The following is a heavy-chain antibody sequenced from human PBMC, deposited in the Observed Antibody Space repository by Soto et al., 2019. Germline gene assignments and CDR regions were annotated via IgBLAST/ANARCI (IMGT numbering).Heavy chain of an antibody. CDR2: ISSSSSFI. Sequence: EVQLVESGGGLVKPGGSLRLSCAASGFSLSDYSMNWIRQAPGKGLEWVASISSSSSFIHYAESMKGRFTISRDNAKNSLHLQMNSLSAEDTAVYYCAGSSDDGRDNWGQGTLVTVSS. J-gene: IGHJ4*02. D-gene: IGHD1-26*01. V-gene: IGHV3-21*01. CDR3: AGSSDDGRDN. CDR1: GFSLSDYS.